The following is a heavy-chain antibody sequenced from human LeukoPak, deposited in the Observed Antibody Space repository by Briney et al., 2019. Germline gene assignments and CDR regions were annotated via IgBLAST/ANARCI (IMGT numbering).Heavy chain of an antibody. J-gene: IGHJ4*02. CDR2: ISYDGSNK. CDR1: GFSFSSYA. Sequence: PGGSLRLSCAASGFSFSSYAMHWVRQAPGKGLEWVAVISYDGSNKYYADSVKGRFTISRDNAKNSLYLQMNSLRAEDTAVYYCARVLVDDSSGYHIDYWGQGTLVTVSS. D-gene: IGHD3-22*01. CDR3: ARVLVDDSSGYHIDY. V-gene: IGHV3-30*04.